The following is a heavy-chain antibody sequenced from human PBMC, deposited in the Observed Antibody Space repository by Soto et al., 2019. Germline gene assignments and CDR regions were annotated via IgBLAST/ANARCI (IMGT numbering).Heavy chain of an antibody. CDR2: ISGSGGST. CDR1: GFTFSSYA. CDR3: AKDTLYSYGYFHYYYGMDV. D-gene: IGHD5-18*01. V-gene: IGHV3-23*01. Sequence: GGSLRLSCAASGFTFSSYAMSWVRQAPGKGLEWVSAISGSGGSTYYADSVKGRFTISRDNSKNTLYLQMNSLRAEDTAVYYCAKDTLYSYGYFHYYYGMDVWGQGTTVTVSS. J-gene: IGHJ6*02.